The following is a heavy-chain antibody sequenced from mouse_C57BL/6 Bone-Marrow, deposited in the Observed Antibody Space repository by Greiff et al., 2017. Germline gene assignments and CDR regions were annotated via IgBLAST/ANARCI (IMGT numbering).Heavy chain of an antibody. J-gene: IGHJ3*01. V-gene: IGHV1-82*01. Sequence: VQLQQSGPELVKPGASVKISCKASGYAFSSSWMNWVKQRPGTGLEWIGRIYPGDGDTNYNGKFKGKATLTADKASSTAYMQLSSLTSEDSAVYFCARSLYYYGSSWFAYWGQGTLVTVSA. D-gene: IGHD1-1*01. CDR3: ARSLYYYGSSWFAY. CDR1: GYAFSSSW. CDR2: IYPGDGDT.